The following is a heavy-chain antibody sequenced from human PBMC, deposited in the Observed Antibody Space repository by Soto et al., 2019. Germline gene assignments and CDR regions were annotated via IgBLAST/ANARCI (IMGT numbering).Heavy chain of an antibody. Sequence: LRLSCAASGFTFSSYAMSWVRQAPGKGLEWVSAISGSGGSTYYADSVKGRFTISRDNSKNTLYLQMNSLRAEDTAVYYCAKTSAAGGEYYYYGMDVWGQGTTVTVSS. D-gene: IGHD6-13*01. V-gene: IGHV3-23*01. CDR2: ISGSGGST. CDR1: GFTFSSYA. CDR3: AKTSAAGGEYYYYGMDV. J-gene: IGHJ6*02.